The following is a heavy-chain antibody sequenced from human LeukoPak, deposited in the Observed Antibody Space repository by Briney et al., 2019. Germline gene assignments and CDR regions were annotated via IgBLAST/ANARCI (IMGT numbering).Heavy chain of an antibody. V-gene: IGHV3-48*01. CDR2: ISSSSSTI. Sequence: GGSLRLSCAASGFTFSSYSMNWARQAPGKGLEWVSYISSSSSTIYYADSVKGRFTISRDNAKNSLYLQRNSLRAEDTAVYYCARRTVYCSSTSCSNWGQGTLVTVSS. CDR1: GFTFSSYS. J-gene: IGHJ4*02. D-gene: IGHD2-2*01. CDR3: ARRTVYCSSTSCSN.